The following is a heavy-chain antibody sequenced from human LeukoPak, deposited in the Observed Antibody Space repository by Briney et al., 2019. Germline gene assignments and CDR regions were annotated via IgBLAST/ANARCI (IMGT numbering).Heavy chain of an antibody. CDR3: AREEGGAAGKGFDY. D-gene: IGHD6-13*01. J-gene: IGHJ4*02. CDR2: INHSGST. CDR1: GGSISSGDYY. Sequence: PSETLSLTCIVSGGSISSGDYYWSWIRQPPGKCLEWIGYINHSGSTYYKPSLNSRLTISVDRSKHHFSLNLSYVTAADTAVYYCAREEGGAAGKGFDYWGQGTPVTVSS. V-gene: IGHV4-30-2*01.